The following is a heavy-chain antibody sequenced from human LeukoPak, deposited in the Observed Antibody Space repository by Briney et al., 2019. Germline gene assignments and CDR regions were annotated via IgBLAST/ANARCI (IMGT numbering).Heavy chain of an antibody. J-gene: IGHJ4*02. CDR2: ISYDGSNK. CDR3: AKGSIAVAGVMGVIDY. Sequence: GGSLRLSCAASGFTFSSYGMHWVRQAPGKGLEWVAVISYDGSNKYYADSVKGRFTISRDNSKNTLYLQMNSLRAEDTAVYYCAKGSIAVAGVMGVIDYWGQGTLVTVSS. V-gene: IGHV3-30*18. D-gene: IGHD6-19*01. CDR1: GFTFSSYG.